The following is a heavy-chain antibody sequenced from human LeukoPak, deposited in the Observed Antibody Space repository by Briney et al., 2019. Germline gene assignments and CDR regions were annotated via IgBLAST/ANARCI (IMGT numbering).Heavy chain of an antibody. D-gene: IGHD2-15*01. CDR1: GGSISSYY. V-gene: IGHV4-4*07. CDR3: ARAGPYCSGGSCYRSFDY. CDR2: IYTSGST. Sequence: PSETLSLTCTVSGGSISSYYWSWIRQPAGKGLEWIGRIYTSGSTNYNPSLKSRVTMSVDTSKNQFSLKLSSVTAADTAVYYCARAGPYCSGGSCYRSFDYWGQGTLVTVSS. J-gene: IGHJ4*02.